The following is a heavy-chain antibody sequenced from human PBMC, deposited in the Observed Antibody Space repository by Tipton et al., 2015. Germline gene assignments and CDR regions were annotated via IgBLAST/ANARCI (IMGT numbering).Heavy chain of an antibody. CDR3: ARDPSHYFYDTSGYPDY. J-gene: IGHJ4*02. CDR1: GFTFSAYS. CDR2: IWHDGSNK. V-gene: IGHV3-33*08. Sequence: SLRLSCVGSGFTFSAYSMSWVRQAPGKGLEWVATIWHDGSNKYYADSVKGRFTISRDNSKYMVYLQMNSLRAEDTAVYYCARDPSHYFYDTSGYPDYWGQGTLVTVSS. D-gene: IGHD3-22*01.